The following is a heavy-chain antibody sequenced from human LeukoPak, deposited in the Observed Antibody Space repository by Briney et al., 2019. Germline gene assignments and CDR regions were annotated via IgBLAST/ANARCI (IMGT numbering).Heavy chain of an antibody. Sequence: GASVKVSCKASGYTFAGYYMHWVRQAPGQGLEWMGWINPNSGGTNYAQKFQGRVTMTRDTSISTAYMELSRLRSDDTAVYYCARRVIVGATTPAFDIWGQGTMVTVSS. CDR1: GYTFAGYY. D-gene: IGHD1-26*01. J-gene: IGHJ3*02. CDR2: INPNSGGT. V-gene: IGHV1-2*02. CDR3: ARRVIVGATTPAFDI.